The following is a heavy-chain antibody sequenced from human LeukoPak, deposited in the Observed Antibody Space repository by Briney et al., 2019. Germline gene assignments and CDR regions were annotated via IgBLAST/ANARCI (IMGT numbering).Heavy chain of an antibody. D-gene: IGHD1-1*01. Sequence: PSETLSLICTVSGGSSSTTSWSWIRQPPGRGLEWIGYFSIGANTISNPTLKSRVTILLDTSKNQFSLNLSSVTAADTAVYYCARGGTHWLDYWGQGILVTVSS. CDR2: FSIGANT. J-gene: IGHJ4*02. CDR1: GGSSSTTS. V-gene: IGHV4-59*01. CDR3: ARGGTHWLDY.